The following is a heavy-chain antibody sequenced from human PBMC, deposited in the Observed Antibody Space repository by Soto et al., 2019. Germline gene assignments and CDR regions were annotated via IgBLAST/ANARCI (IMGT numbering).Heavy chain of an antibody. Sequence: QVHLVQSGAEVKKPGASVMVSCKAFGYTFIDYYIHWIRQAPGQGLEWLGWSNPDSGGTISAQKFQGRVTLTRDTSINTGYMEVSRLTSDDTAVYYCARAKCRRSGSAKVQFDLWGQGTLITVSS. D-gene: IGHD3-10*01. CDR2: SNPDSGGT. J-gene: IGHJ5*02. V-gene: IGHV1-2*02. CDR3: ARAKCRRSGSAKVQFDL. CDR1: GYTFIDYY.